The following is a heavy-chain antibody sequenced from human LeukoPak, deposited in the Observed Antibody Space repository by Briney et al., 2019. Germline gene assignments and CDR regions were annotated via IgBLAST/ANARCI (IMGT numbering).Heavy chain of an antibody. CDR3: ATRMGQLVQYNYYGMDV. CDR1: GYTLTELS. D-gene: IGHD6-6*01. Sequence: ASVTVSCKVSGYTLTELSVHWVRQAPGKGLEWMGGFYPEDGETIHAQKFQGRVTMTEDTSTDTVYMELSSLRSEDTAVYYCATRMGQLVQYNYYGMDVWGQGTTVTVSS. CDR2: FYPEDGET. J-gene: IGHJ6*02. V-gene: IGHV1-24*01.